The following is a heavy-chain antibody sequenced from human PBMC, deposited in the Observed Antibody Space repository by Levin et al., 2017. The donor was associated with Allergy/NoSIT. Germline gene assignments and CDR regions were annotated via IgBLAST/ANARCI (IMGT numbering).Heavy chain of an antibody. V-gene: IGHV3-23*01. D-gene: IGHD1-7*01. CDR1: EFTLSDYG. CDR2: ISRSCGNI. CDR3: AKDIDNLNYYRYFDL. Sequence: GESLKISCAASEFTLSDYGMNWVRQAPGKGLEWVSTISRSCGNIYYADPVKGRFTISRDNSKNTLYLQMNSLRADDTAVYYCAKDIDNLNYYRYFDLWGRGTLVTVSS. J-gene: IGHJ2*01.